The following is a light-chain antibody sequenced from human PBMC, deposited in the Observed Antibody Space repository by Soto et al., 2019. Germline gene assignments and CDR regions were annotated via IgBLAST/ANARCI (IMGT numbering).Light chain of an antibody. CDR3: QQYGSSPPWT. CDR2: GAS. Sequence: EIVLTQSPGTLSLSPGERATLSCRASQSFSSRYLAWYQQIPGQAPRLLIYGASSRATGIPDRISGSGSGTDFTLTISRLEPEDFALYYCQQYGSSPPWTFGQGTKVVIK. J-gene: IGKJ1*01. V-gene: IGKV3-20*01. CDR1: QSFSSRY.